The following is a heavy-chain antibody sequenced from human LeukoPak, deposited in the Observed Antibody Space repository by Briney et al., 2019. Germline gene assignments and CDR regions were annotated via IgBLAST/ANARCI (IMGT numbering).Heavy chain of an antibody. V-gene: IGHV4-34*01. D-gene: IGHD2-2*01. CDR1: GGSFSGFY. Sequence: SETLSLTCAVYGGSFSGFYWSWIRQPPGRGLEWIGEINHSGSTNYNPSLKSRLTISVDTSKNQFSLKLSSVTAADTAVYYCAAGCSSTSCFWFYYTDVWAKGTTVTVSS. CDR3: AAGCSSTSCFWFYYTDV. J-gene: IGHJ6*03. CDR2: INHSGST.